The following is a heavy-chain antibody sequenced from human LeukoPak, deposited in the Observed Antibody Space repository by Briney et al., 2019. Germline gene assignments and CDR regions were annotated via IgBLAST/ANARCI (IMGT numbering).Heavy chain of an antibody. J-gene: IGHJ4*02. CDR3: AREYGGSYLYYFDY. D-gene: IGHD1-26*01. Sequence: GGSLRLSCAASGFTFSSYAMHWVRQAPGKGLEYVSAISSNGGSTYYANSVKGRFTISRDNSKNTLYLQMGSLRAEDMAVYYCAREYGGSYLYYFDYWGQGTLVTVSS. CDR1: GFTFSSYA. V-gene: IGHV3-64*01. CDR2: ISSNGGST.